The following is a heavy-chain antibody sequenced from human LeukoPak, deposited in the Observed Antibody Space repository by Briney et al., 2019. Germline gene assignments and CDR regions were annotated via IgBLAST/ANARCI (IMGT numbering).Heavy chain of an antibody. CDR1: GLTFSTSG. CDR3: ATETNGRHYDY. J-gene: IGHJ4*02. Sequence: GGSLRLSCTASGLTFSTSGFNWVRQAPGKGLEWVASIGSTGSDRYHADSIKGRFTISRDNANNFLYLQMNSLRAEDTAVYYCATETNGRHYDYWGQGTLLTVSS. CDR2: IGSTGSDR. D-gene: IGHD1-14*01. V-gene: IGHV3-21*06.